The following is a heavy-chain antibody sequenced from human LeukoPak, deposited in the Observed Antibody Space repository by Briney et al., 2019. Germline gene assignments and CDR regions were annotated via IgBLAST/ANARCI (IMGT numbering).Heavy chain of an antibody. CDR1: GGSFSGYY. CDR3: ARHEGRAARLRLWYFDL. V-gene: IGHV4-34*01. D-gene: IGHD6-6*01. CDR2: INHSGST. J-gene: IGHJ2*01. Sequence: SETLSLTCAVYGGSFSGYYWSWIRQPPGKGLERIGEINHSGSTNYNPSLKSRVTISVDTSKNQFSLKLSSVTAADTAVYYCARHEGRAARLRLWYFDLWGRGTLVTVSS.